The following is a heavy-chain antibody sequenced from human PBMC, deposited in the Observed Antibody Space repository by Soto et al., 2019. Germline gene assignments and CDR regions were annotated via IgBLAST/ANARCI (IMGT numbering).Heavy chain of an antibody. J-gene: IGHJ1*01. Sequence: PGGSLRLSCAASGFTFSNYAMHWVRQAPGKGLEWVAVISYDGFNKHYAASVKGRFTISRDSSKDTVYLQMNSLRVEDTAVYYCAKDKEEYSSSSRDFKHWGQGTLVTVSS. CDR1: GFTFSNYA. CDR2: ISYDGFNK. CDR3: AKDKEEYSSSSRDFKH. D-gene: IGHD6-6*01. V-gene: IGHV3-30*04.